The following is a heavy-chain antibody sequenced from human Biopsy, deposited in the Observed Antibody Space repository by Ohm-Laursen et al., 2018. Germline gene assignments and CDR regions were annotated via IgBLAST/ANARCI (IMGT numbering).Heavy chain of an antibody. CDR3: ARGSPRRVSIFEASIYWFDT. CDR1: GYSFTTYD. Sequence: ASVKVSCKASGYSFTTYDVNWVRQARGQGLEWMGWMIPNSGKTGYAQRFQGRVTLTMNTSTGTAYMELSGLRSEDTAVYYCARGSPRRVSIFEASIYWFDTWGQGTLVTVSS. CDR2: MIPNSGKT. V-gene: IGHV1-8*01. D-gene: IGHD6-6*01. J-gene: IGHJ5*02.